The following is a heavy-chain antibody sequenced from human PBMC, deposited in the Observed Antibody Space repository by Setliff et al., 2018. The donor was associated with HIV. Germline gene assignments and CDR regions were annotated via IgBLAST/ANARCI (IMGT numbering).Heavy chain of an antibody. Sequence: ASVKVSCKASGYTFSDHDINWVRQASGQRLEWMGWVNPKSDNSGLAQKFQGRVFLTSNASLNTTYMYLNGLASDDTATYYCARRIKDNDNYNIPCGSWGQGTLVTVSS. D-gene: IGHD3-10*01. CDR1: GYTFSDHD. V-gene: IGHV1-8*02. CDR2: VNPKSDNS. CDR3: ARRIKDNDNYNIPCGS. J-gene: IGHJ5*01.